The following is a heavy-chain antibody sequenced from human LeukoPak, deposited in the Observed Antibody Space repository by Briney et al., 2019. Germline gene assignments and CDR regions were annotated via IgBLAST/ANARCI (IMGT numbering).Heavy chain of an antibody. CDR1: GYTFTGYH. V-gene: IGHV1-2*02. D-gene: IGHD3-22*01. CDR2: INPNSGGT. J-gene: IGHJ4*02. CDR3: AREDSSGYDY. Sequence: ASVKVSCKASGYTFTGYHMHWVRQAPGQGLEWMGWINPNSGGTNYAQNFQGRVTMTRDTSMSTAYMEVSRLRSDDTAVYYCAREDSSGYDYWGQGTLVTVSS.